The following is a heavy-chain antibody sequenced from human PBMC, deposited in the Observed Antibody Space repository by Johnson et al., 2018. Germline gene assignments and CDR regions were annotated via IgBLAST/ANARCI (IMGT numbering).Heavy chain of an antibody. V-gene: IGHV3-30*03. CDR3: ARDGHIAAAYYYYMDV. D-gene: IGHD6-13*01. Sequence: QVQLVESGGGVVQPGRSLRLSCAASGFTFSSYGMHWVRQAPGKGLEWVAVISYDGSNKYYADSVKGRFTISSDNSKNTLYLQMNSRRAEDTAVYYGARDGHIAAAYYYYMDVWGKGTTVTVSS. J-gene: IGHJ6*03. CDR1: GFTFSSYG. CDR2: ISYDGSNK.